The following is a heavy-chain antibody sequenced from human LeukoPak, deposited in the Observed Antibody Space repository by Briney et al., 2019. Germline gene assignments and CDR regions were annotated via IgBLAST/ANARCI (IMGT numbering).Heavy chain of an antibody. D-gene: IGHD2-21*02. V-gene: IGHV4-59*08. J-gene: IGHJ5*02. CDR1: GGSISSYY. Sequence: SETLSLTCTVSGGSISSYYWSWIRQPPGKGLEWIGYIYYSGSTNYNPSLKSRVTISVDTSKNQFSLKLSSVTAADTAVYYCARVTKPLVVVTAWGQGTLVTVSS. CDR2: IYYSGST. CDR3: ARVTKPLVVVTA.